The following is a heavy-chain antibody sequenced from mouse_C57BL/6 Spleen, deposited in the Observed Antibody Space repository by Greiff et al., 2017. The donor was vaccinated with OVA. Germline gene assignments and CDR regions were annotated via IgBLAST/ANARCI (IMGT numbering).Heavy chain of an antibody. Sequence: EVHLVESGGGLVKPGGSLKLSCAASGFTFSDYGMHWVRQAPEKGLEWVAYISSGSSTIYYADTVKGRFTISRDNAKNTLFLQMTSLRSEDTAMYYCARPQASYAMDYWGQGTSVTVSS. D-gene: IGHD3-2*02. CDR3: ARPQASYAMDY. CDR2: ISSGSSTI. CDR1: GFTFSDYG. J-gene: IGHJ4*01. V-gene: IGHV5-17*01.